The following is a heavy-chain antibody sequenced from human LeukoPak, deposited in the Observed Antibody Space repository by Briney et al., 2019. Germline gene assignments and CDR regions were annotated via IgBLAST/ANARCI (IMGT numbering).Heavy chain of an antibody. V-gene: IGHV4-34*01. Sequence: SETLSLTCAVYGGSFSGYYWSWIRQPPGKGLEWIGEINHSGSTNYNPSPKSRVTISVDTSKNQFSLKLSSVTAADTAVYYCARRLITMVRGVRVPVFDYWGQGTLVTVSS. CDR1: GGSFSGYY. CDR3: ARRLITMVRGVRVPVFDY. D-gene: IGHD3-10*01. J-gene: IGHJ4*02. CDR2: INHSGST.